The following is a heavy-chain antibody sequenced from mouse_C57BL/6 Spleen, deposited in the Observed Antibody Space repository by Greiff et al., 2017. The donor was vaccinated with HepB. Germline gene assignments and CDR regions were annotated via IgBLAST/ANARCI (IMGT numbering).Heavy chain of an antibody. Sequence: VQLQQPGAELVRPGTSVKLSCKASGYTFTSYWMHWVKQRPGQGLEWIGVIDPSDSYTNYNQKFKGKATLTVDTSASTAYMQLSSLTSEDSAVYYCARGPDDYGSSYGVWGTGTTVTVSS. V-gene: IGHV1-59*01. CDR1: GYTFTSYW. J-gene: IGHJ1*03. D-gene: IGHD1-1*01. CDR2: IDPSDSYT. CDR3: ARGPDDYGSSYGV.